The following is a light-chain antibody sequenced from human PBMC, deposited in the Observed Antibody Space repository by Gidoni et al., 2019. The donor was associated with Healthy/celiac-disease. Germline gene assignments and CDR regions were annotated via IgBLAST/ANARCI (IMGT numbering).Light chain of an antibody. CDR3: SSYAGSHNLV. CDR2: EVS. CDR1: SSDVGGYNY. Sequence: QSARTQPPSASGSPGQSVTISCTGTSSDVGGYNYVSWYQQHPGKAPKLMIYEVSKRPSGVPDLFSGSKSGNPASLTVSGLQAEDEADYYCSSYAGSHNLVFGGGTKLTVL. V-gene: IGLV2-8*01. J-gene: IGLJ2*01.